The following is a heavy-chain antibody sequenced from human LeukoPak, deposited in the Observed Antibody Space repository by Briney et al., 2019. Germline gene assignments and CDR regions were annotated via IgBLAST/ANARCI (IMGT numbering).Heavy chain of an antibody. D-gene: IGHD5-12*01. CDR3: AKSRHTGYVYFDY. CDR1: GFTFSRYA. CDR2: IGGSSGST. V-gene: IGHV3-23*01. J-gene: IGHJ4*02. Sequence: GGSLRLSCAASGFTFSRYAMSWVRQAPGKGLEWVSTIGGSSGSTYYADSVKGRFTISRDNSKHTLSLQMNSLRAEDTALYYCAKSRHTGYVYFDYWGQGTLVTVSS.